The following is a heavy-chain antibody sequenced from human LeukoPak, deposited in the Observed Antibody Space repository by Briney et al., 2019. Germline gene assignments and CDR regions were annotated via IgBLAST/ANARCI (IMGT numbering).Heavy chain of an antibody. Sequence: GGSLRLSCAASGFTFSSYSMNWVRQAPGKGLEWVSYISSSSSTTYYADSVKGRFTISRDNAKNSLYLQMNSLRAEDTAVYYCARGNAADYYNRSGYYTDFDYWGQGTLVTVSS. V-gene: IGHV3-48*01. CDR2: ISSSSSTT. J-gene: IGHJ4*02. CDR1: GFTFSSYS. CDR3: ARGNAADYYNRSGYYTDFDY. D-gene: IGHD3-22*01.